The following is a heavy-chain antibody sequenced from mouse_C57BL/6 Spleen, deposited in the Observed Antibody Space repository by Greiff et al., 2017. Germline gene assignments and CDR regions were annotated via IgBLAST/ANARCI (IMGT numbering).Heavy chain of an antibody. J-gene: IGHJ1*03. CDR1: GYTFTSYW. V-gene: IGHV1-69*01. Sequence: VQLQQPGAELVMPGASVKLSCKASGYTFTSYWMHWVKQRPGQGLEWIGEIDPSDSYTNYNQKFKGKSTLTVDKSSSTAYMQLSSLTSEDSAVYYGARSTTWDFDVWGTGTTVTVAA. CDR2: IDPSDSYT. D-gene: IGHD1-1*01. CDR3: ARSTTWDFDV.